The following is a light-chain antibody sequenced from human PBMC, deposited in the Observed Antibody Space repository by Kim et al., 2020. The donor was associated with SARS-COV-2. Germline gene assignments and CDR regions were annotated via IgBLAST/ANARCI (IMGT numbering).Light chain of an antibody. CDR1: SSDVGGYNY. V-gene: IGLV2-14*03. CDR3: SSYTSSVTLA. CDR2: DVN. Sequence: GQSITISCTGTSSDVGGYNYVAWYQQHPGKAPQLIIYDVNKWPSGVSNRFSGSKSGNTASLTISGLQVEDEADYYCSSYTSSVTLAFGGGTQLTVL. J-gene: IGLJ2*01.